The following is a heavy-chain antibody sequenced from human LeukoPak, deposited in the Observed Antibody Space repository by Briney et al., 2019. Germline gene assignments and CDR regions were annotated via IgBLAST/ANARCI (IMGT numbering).Heavy chain of an antibody. CDR2: IYPGDSDT. D-gene: IGHD2-15*01. Sequence: GESLKISCKGSGYSFTSYWIGWVRQMPGKGLEWMGIIYPGDSDTRYSPSFQGQVTISADKSISTAYLQWSSLKASDTAMYYCARLGVECSGGSCYTGALDYWGQGTLVTASS. J-gene: IGHJ4*02. CDR3: ARLGVECSGGSCYTGALDY. V-gene: IGHV5-51*01. CDR1: GYSFTSYW.